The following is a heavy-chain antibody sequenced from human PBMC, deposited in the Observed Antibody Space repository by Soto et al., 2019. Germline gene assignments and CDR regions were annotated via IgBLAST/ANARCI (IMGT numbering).Heavy chain of an antibody. CDR2: IYRTGST. J-gene: IGHJ4*02. CDR1: GGTFSSNKW. Sequence: SETLFLRGTGAGGTFSSNKWWTWVRQPPGQGLEWIGEIYRTGSTNYNPSLKSRVTISLDKSENQFSLKVTSLTAADTAVYYCASRDPGTSVDYWGQGTLVTVSS. CDR3: ASRDPGTSVDY. V-gene: IGHV4-4*02. D-gene: IGHD1-7*01.